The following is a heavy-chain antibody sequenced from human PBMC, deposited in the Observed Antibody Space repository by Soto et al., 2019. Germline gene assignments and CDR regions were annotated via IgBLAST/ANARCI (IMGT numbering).Heavy chain of an antibody. CDR3: ARGYCTTTICDPWFDP. CDR1: GYDFSSYW. D-gene: IGHD2-2*01. J-gene: IGHJ5*02. Sequence: PGESLKISCQGSGYDFSSYWIAWGRQMPGKGLEWMGIIYPGDSDTRYSPSFQGQVTISVDKSITTAYLQWSSLKASDTAMYYCARGYCTTTICDPWFDPWGQGTLVTVS. CDR2: IYPGDSDT. V-gene: IGHV5-51*01.